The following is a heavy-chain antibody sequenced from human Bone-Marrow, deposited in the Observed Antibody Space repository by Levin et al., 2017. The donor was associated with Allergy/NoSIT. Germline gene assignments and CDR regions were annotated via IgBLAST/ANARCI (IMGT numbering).Heavy chain of an antibody. V-gene: IGHV2-5*02. CDR2: IYWDDDK. J-gene: IGHJ5*02. CDR1: GFSLSTSGVG. D-gene: IGHD1-26*01. CDR3: PHRSGSHLPTKNWLDP. Sequence: SGPTLVKPTQTLTLTCTFSGFSLSTSGVGVDWIRQSPGKALEWLALIYWDDDKRYSPSLKSRLTITKDTSKNQVVLTMTNMDPLDTATYYCPHRSGSHLPTKNWLDPWGQGIRVTVSS.